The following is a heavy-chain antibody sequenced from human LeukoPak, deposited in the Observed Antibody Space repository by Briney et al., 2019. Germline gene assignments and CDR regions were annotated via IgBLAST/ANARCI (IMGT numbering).Heavy chain of an antibody. V-gene: IGHV3-20*04. Sequence: PGGSLRLSCAASGFTFDDYGMSWVRQAPGKGLEWVSGINWNGGSTGYADSVKGRFTISRDNAKNSLYLQMNSLRAEDTALYYCARVGSYYDILTGYWPSYYFDYWGQGTLVTVSS. CDR3: ARVGSYYDILTGYWPSYYFDY. CDR2: INWNGGST. CDR1: GFTFDDYG. J-gene: IGHJ4*02. D-gene: IGHD3-9*01.